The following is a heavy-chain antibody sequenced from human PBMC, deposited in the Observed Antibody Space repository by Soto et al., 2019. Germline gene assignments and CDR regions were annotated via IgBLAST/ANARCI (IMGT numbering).Heavy chain of an antibody. J-gene: IGHJ5*02. D-gene: IGHD6-19*01. V-gene: IGHV1-3*01. Sequence: GASVKVSCKASGYTFTSYAMHWVRQAPGQRLEWMGWINAGNGNTKYSQKFQGRVTITRDTSASTAYMELSSLRSEDTAVYYCARGPELNREYSSGWWAWFDPWGQGTLVTVSS. CDR1: GYTFTSYA. CDR3: ARGPELNREYSSGWWAWFDP. CDR2: INAGNGNT.